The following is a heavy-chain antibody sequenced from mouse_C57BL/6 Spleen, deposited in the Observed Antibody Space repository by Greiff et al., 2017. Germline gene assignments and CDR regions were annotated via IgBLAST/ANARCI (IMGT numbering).Heavy chain of an antibody. CDR3: ASRQLRSMDY. Sequence: QVQLQQPGAELVRPGSSVKLSCKASGYTFTSYWMDWVKQRPGQGLEWIGNIYPSASETHYNQKFKDKATLTVDKSSSAAYMQLSSLTSEDSAVYYCASRQLRSMDYWGQGTSVTVSS. CDR2: IYPSASET. CDR1: GYTFTSYW. V-gene: IGHV1-61*01. J-gene: IGHJ4*01. D-gene: IGHD3-2*02.